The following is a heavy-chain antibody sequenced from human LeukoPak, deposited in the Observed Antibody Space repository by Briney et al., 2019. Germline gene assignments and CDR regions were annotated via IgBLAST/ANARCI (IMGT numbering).Heavy chain of an antibody. D-gene: IGHD3-9*01. CDR1: GGSFSGYY. J-gene: IGHJ5*02. CDR2: IYTSGST. V-gene: IGHV4-59*10. CDR3: ARGYFDWLLAYNWFDP. Sequence: SETLSLTCAVYGGSFSGYYWSWIRQPAGKGLEWIGRIYTSGSTNYNPSLKSRVTISVDTSKNQFSLKLSSVTAADTAVYYCARGYFDWLLAYNWFDPWGQGTLVTVSS.